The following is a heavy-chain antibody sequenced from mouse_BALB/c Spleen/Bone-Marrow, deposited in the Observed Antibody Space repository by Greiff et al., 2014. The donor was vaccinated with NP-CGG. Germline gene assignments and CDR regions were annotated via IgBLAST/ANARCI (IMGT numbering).Heavy chain of an antibody. J-gene: IGHJ3*01. D-gene: IGHD2-10*02. CDR3: ARDVGYGNYFVY. CDR2: SRNKAKYYTT. V-gene: IGHV7-1*02. Sequence: DVHLVESGGGLVQPGDSLRLSCATSGFTFSDFYMEWVRQPPGKRLEWIAASRNKAKYYTTEYSASVKGRFIVSRDTPQSVLYLQMNALRAEDTAIYYCARDVGYGNYFVYWGQGTLVTVSA. CDR1: GFTFSDFY.